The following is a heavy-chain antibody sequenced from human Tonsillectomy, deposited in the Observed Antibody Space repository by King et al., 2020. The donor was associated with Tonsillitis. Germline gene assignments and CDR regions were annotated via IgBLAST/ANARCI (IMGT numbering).Heavy chain of an antibody. CDR2: IYYSGST. V-gene: IGHV4-31*01. CDR1: GGSISSAVYY. CDR3: ARLGYSYGYEGYYYYMDV. Sequence: QLQESGPGLVKPSQTLSLTCTVSGGSISSAVYYWSWIRQHPGKGLEWIGYIYYSGSTYYNPSLKSLVTISVDTSKNQFSLNLSSVTAAETAVYYCARLGYSYGYEGYYYYMDVWGKGTTVTVSS. D-gene: IGHD5-18*01. J-gene: IGHJ6*03.